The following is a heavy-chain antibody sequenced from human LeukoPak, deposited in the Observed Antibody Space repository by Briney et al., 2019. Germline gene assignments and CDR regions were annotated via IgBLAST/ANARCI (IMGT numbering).Heavy chain of an antibody. V-gene: IGHV1-2*02. CDR2: INPNSGGT. D-gene: IGHD2-21*02. CDR3: ARVDVVVTAIGLYFDY. J-gene: IGHJ4*02. CDR1: GYTFTGYY. Sequence: ASVKVSCKASGYTFTGYYMHWARQAPGQGLEWMGWINPNSGGTNYAQKFQGRVTMTRDTSISTAYMELSRLRFDDTAVYYCARVDVVVTAIGLYFDYWGQGTLVTVSS.